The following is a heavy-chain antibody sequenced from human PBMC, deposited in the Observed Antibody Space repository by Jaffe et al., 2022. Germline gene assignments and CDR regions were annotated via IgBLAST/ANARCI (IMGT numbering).Heavy chain of an antibody. J-gene: IGHJ6*03. D-gene: IGHD3-10*01. Sequence: QVQLVQSGAEVKKPGASVKVSCKASGYTFTSYYMHWVRQAPGQGLEWMGIINPSGGSTSYAQKFQGRVTMTRDTSTSTVYMELSSLRSEDTAVYYCAGGITMVRGVIMRGTRGYYMDVWGKGTTVTVSS. CDR3: AGGITMVRGVIMRGTRGYYMDV. CDR1: GYTFTSYY. CDR2: INPSGGST. V-gene: IGHV1-46*01.